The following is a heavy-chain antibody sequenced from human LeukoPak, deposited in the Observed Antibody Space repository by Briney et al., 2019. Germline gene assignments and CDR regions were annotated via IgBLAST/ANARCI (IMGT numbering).Heavy chain of an antibody. V-gene: IGHV4-59*08. CDR2: IYNTGST. CDR1: GVSISSYS. D-gene: IGHD3-22*01. CDR3: AGSSKYYYVSFGY. J-gene: IGHJ4*02. Sequence: WETLSLTCTVSGVSISSYSWSWIRQPPGKGLEWIGYIYNTGSTNYNPSLKSRVTISVDTSKNQFSLRLSSVTAADTAVYYCAGSSKYYYVSFGYWGQGTLVTVCS.